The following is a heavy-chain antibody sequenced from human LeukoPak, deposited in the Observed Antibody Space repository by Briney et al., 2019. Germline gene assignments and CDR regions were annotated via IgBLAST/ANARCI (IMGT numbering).Heavy chain of an antibody. D-gene: IGHD3-10*01. J-gene: IGHJ6*03. CDR2: INPSGGST. V-gene: IGHV1-46*01. CDR3: ARGPSITMIRGGQWYYYMDV. CDR1: GYTFTRYY. Sequence: EASVKVSCKASGYTFTRYYMYWVRQAPGQGLEWVGIINPSGGSTNYAQKFQGRVTMTRDTSTNTVYMELSSLRSEDTAVYYCARGPSITMIRGGQWYYYMDVWGKGTTVTISS.